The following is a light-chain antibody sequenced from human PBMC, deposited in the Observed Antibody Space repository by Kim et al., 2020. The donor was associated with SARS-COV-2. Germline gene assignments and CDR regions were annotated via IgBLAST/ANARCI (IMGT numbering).Light chain of an antibody. CDR1: SLSNQY. Sequence: SYELTQPPSVSVSPGQTAWITCSGESLSNQYLYWYQHKPGQAPVLVIYKDTERPSGIPERFSGSSSGTLTISGVQAEDEADYYCQSADNSGTYLVFGGGT. CDR3: QSADNSGTYLV. CDR2: KDT. J-gene: IGLJ2*01. V-gene: IGLV3-25*03.